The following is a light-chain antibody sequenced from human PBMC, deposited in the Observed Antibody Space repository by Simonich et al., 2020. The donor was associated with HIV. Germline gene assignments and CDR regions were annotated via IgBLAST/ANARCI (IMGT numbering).Light chain of an antibody. Sequence: DIQMTQSPSSLSASLGDRVTITCRASQSINTYLNWYQHKPGKAPKLLIYAASSLQGGVPSRFSGSGSGTEFTLTISSLQPDDFATYYCQHYNSYSRTFGQGTTVEIK. J-gene: IGKJ1*01. CDR3: QHYNSYSRT. CDR1: QSINTY. CDR2: AAS. V-gene: IGKV1-39*01.